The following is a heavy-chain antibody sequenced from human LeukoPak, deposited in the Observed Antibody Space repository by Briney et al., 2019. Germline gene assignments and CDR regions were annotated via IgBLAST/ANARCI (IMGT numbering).Heavy chain of an antibody. CDR3: ARDSHCSSTSCYLAGYYYYYYMDV. J-gene: IGHJ6*03. CDR1: GFTFSDYY. CDR2: ISSSGSTI. D-gene: IGHD2-2*01. Sequence: PGGSLRLSCAASGFTFSDYYMNWIRQAPGKGLEWVSYISSSGSTIYYADSVKGRFTISRDNAKNSLYLQMNSLRAEDTAVYYCARDSHCSSTSCYLAGYYYYYYMDVWGKGTTVTVSS. V-gene: IGHV3-11*04.